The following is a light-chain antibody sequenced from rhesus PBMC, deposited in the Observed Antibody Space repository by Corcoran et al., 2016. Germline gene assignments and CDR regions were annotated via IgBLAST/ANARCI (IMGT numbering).Light chain of an antibody. J-gene: IGKJ2*01. V-gene: IGKV1-22*01. CDR3: LQYSSSPYS. CDR1: QSISSW. Sequence: DIQMTQSPSSLSASVGDTVTITCRASQSISSWLDWYQQKPGKAPKLLIYKASSLQSGVPSRFIGRGSGTDFTLTIRRLQPEDFATYYCLQYSSSPYSFGQGTKVEIK. CDR2: KAS.